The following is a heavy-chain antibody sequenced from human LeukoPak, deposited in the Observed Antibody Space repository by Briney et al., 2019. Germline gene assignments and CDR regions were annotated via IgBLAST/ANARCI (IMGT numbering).Heavy chain of an antibody. Sequence: GGSLRLSCAASGFTVSSNYMSWVRQAPGEGLEWVSFIYSGGSTYYADSVRGRFTISRDNSKNTLYLQMNSLRAEDTAVYYCASSSWYYYDSSGYYPDYWGQGTLVTVSS. CDR3: ASSSWYYYDSSGYYPDY. D-gene: IGHD3-22*01. V-gene: IGHV3-66*01. CDR2: IYSGGST. J-gene: IGHJ4*02. CDR1: GFTVSSNY.